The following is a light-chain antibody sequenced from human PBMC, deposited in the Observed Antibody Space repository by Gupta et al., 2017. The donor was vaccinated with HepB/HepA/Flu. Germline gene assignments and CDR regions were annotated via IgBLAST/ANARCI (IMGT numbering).Light chain of an antibody. CDR1: QSVSSN. CDR2: GAS. CDR3: QQYNNWPPFT. Sequence: EIVVTQSPATLSVSPGERATLSCRASQSVSSNLAWYQQKPGQAPRLLIYGASTRATGIPARFSGSGSGTEFTLTISSRQSEDFAVYYCQQYNNWPPFTFGHGTKVDIK. V-gene: IGKV3-15*01. J-gene: IGKJ3*01.